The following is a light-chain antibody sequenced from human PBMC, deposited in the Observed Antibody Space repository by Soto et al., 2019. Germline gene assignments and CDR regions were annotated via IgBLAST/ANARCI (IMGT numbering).Light chain of an antibody. V-gene: IGKV1-5*03. Sequence: SQMTQSPSTLTAAVGDRVTITCRASENINMWLAWYQQKPGQAPRLLIQRASRVERGVPSRFSGSGSDTEFTLTISSLQPDDFATYYCQQYNRYFKSFGQGTKVDIK. CDR2: RAS. CDR1: ENINMW. J-gene: IGKJ1*01. CDR3: QQYNRYFKS.